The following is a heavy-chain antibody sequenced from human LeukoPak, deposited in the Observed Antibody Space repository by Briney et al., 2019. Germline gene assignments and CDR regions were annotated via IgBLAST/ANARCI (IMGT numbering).Heavy chain of an antibody. J-gene: IGHJ5*02. CDR3: ARARGYYDSRTSNLFVP. CDR2: ISYDGTNK. Sequence: GGSLRLSCAASGFTFSSYAMHWVRQAPGKGLEWVAVISYDGTNKYYADSVKGRFTISRDNSKNTLYLQMHSLRAEDTAVYYCARARGYYDSRTSNLFVPWGQGTRVTASS. D-gene: IGHD3-10*01. CDR1: GFTFSSYA. V-gene: IGHV3-30*04.